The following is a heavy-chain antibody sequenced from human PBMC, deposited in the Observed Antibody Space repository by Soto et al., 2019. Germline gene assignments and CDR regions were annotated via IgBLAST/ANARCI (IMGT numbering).Heavy chain of an antibody. V-gene: IGHV3-21*01. CDR1: GFTFTRYS. Sequence: PGGSLRLSCAASGFTFTRYSMNWVRQAPGKGLEWVSSISSTTNYIYYGDSMKGRFTISRDNAKNSLYLQMNSLRDEDTAVYYCARDPFTYYYDSSGYSPGVDAFDIWGQGTMVTVSS. D-gene: IGHD3-22*01. J-gene: IGHJ3*02. CDR2: ISSTTNYI. CDR3: ARDPFTYYYDSSGYSPGVDAFDI.